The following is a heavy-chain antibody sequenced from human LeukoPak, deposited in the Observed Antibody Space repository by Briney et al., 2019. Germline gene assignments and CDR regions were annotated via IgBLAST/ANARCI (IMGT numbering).Heavy chain of an antibody. J-gene: IGHJ3*02. V-gene: IGHV6-1*01. CDR1: GDSVSANSAT. Sequence: QQSGPGLVKPSQTLSLTCAIPGDSVSANSATWNWLRQSPSRGLEWLGRTYYRSKWYRDYAVSVKSRITINPDSSKNQFSLQLNSVTPEDTALYYCARDSDAFDIWGQGTMVTVSS. CDR3: ARDSDAFDI. CDR2: TYYRSKWYR.